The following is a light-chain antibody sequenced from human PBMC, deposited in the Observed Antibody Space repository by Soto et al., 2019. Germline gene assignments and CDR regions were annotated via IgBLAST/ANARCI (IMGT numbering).Light chain of an antibody. CDR1: EHIKNW. CDR3: EQYNSYSWT. J-gene: IGKJ1*01. V-gene: IGKV1-5*01. CDR2: GAS. Sequence: QMTQSPSTLSASVGDRVTLTCRASEHIKNWLAWYQQKPGRAPKLLIYGASSLESGVPSRFSGSGFGTEFTLTISSLQPDDFATYYCEQYNSYSWTFGQGTKVEIK.